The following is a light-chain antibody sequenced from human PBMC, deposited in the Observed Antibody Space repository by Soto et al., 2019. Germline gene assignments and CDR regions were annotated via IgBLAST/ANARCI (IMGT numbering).Light chain of an antibody. Sequence: QLVLTQSSCASASLGSSVKLTCTLSSGHSSYIIAWHQQQPGKAPRYLMKLEGSGSYNKGSGVPDRFSGSSSGADRYLTISNLQFEDEADYYCETWDSNTRVFGGGTQLTVL. CDR3: ETWDSNTRV. J-gene: IGLJ3*02. V-gene: IGLV4-60*02. CDR1: SGHSSYI. CDR2: LEGSGSY.